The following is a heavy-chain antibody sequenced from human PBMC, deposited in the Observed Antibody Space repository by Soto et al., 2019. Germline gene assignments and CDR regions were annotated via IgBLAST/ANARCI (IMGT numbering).Heavy chain of an antibody. Sequence: QVQLQESGPGLLKPSETLLLTSTFSGGSTNGYYWRWIRQPTEQGLDWIGYFYSSGSGSTMYSPSLTSRLAISLDTSKRLLSLRLTSVTSADSAVSFCARSEGWVGDSFTYAMDVWGHGPTVTVSS. V-gene: IGHV4-59*01. D-gene: IGHD3-10*01. CDR2: FYSSGSGST. CDR1: GGSTNGYY. CDR3: ARSEGWVGDSFTYAMDV. J-gene: IGHJ6*02.